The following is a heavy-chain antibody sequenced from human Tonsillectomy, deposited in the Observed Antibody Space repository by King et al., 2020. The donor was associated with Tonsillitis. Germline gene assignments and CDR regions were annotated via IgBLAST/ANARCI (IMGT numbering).Heavy chain of an antibody. J-gene: IGHJ6*02. V-gene: IGHV4-31*03. Sequence: QLQESGPGLVKPSQTLSLTCTVSGGSISSDGYFWSWIRPHPGKGLEWIGYIYFSGNTYYNPSLKSRVIISVDTSKNQFSMKLNSVTAAATAVYYCARGGSHYGLDVWGQGTTVIVSS. CDR3: ARGGSHYGLDV. D-gene: IGHD1-26*01. CDR2: IYFSGNT. CDR1: GGSISSDGYF.